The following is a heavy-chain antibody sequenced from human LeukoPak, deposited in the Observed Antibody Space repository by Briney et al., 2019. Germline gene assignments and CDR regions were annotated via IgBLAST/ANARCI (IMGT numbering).Heavy chain of an antibody. D-gene: IGHD6-19*01. CDR1: GFTFSSYA. V-gene: IGHV3-23*01. Sequence: GGSLRLSCAASGFTFSSYAMSWVRQAPGKGLEWVSAISGSGGSTYYADSVKGRFTVSRDNSKNTLYLQMNSLRAEDTAVYYCAKDPTVAATPYYFDYWGQGTLVTVSS. CDR3: AKDPTVAATPYYFDY. CDR2: ISGSGGST. J-gene: IGHJ4*02.